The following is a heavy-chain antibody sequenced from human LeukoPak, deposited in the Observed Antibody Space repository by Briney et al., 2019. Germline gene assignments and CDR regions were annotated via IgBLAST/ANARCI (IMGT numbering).Heavy chain of an antibody. V-gene: IGHV3-48*01. D-gene: IGHD2/OR15-2a*01. CDR1: GFSFSSSG. CDR3: TKDFLIDPL. Sequence: GGSLRLSCAASGFSFSSSGMNWVRQAPGKGLEWVAFIGTDTRTTHYGGSVKGRFIISRDNAKDSLYLQMDSLRAEDTALYYCTKDFLIDPLWGQGTLVTVSS. CDR2: IGTDTRTT. J-gene: IGHJ4*02.